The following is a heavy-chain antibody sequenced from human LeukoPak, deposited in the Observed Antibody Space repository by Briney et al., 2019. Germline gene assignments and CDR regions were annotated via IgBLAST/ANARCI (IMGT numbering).Heavy chain of an antibody. Sequence: PGGSLRLSCAASGFTFSSYWMSWVRQAPGKGLEWVANIKQDGSEKYYVDSVKGRFTISRDNAKNSLYLRMNSLRAEDTAVYYCARVRDSSWYYYYYYMDVWGKGTTITVSS. V-gene: IGHV3-7*01. J-gene: IGHJ6*03. CDR3: ARVRDSSWYYYYYYMDV. CDR2: IKQDGSEK. CDR1: GFTFSSYW. D-gene: IGHD6-13*01.